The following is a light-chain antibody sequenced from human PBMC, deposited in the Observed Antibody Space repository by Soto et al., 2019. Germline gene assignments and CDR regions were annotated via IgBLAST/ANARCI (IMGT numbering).Light chain of an antibody. CDR1: SSNVGSNY. V-gene: IGLV1-51*01. Sequence: QSVLTQPLSVSAAPGQKVTISCSGSSSNVGSNYVSWYQQLPGTAPKLLIYDNNKRPSGIPDRFSGSKSGTSATLDITGLQTGDEADYYCATWDRSLSVYVLFGGGTKVTVL. CDR2: DNN. CDR3: ATWDRSLSVYVL. J-gene: IGLJ2*01.